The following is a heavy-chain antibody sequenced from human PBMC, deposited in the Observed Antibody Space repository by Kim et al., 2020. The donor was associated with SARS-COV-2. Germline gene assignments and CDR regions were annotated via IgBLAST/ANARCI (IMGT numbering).Heavy chain of an antibody. CDR3: ARCVISDAFDI. J-gene: IGHJ3*02. Sequence: TYSNPSLKVRVTISVDTSKNQCSLKLSSVTAADTAVYYCARCVISDAFDIWGQGTMVTVSS. CDR2: T. D-gene: IGHD3-16*02. V-gene: IGHV4-39*01.